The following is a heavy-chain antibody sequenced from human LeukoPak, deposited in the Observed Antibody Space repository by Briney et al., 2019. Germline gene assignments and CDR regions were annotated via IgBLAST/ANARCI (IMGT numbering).Heavy chain of an antibody. D-gene: IGHD5-18*01. CDR1: GGTFSSYA. CDR2: IIPIFGTA. CDR3: ARDRDTAMATYYFDY. V-gene: IGHV1-69*13. Sequence: SVKVSCKASGGTFSSYAISWVRQAPGQGLEWMGGIIPIFGTANYAQKFQGRVTITADESTSTAYMELSSLRSEDTAVYYCARDRDTAMATYYFDYWGQGTLVTVSS. J-gene: IGHJ4*02.